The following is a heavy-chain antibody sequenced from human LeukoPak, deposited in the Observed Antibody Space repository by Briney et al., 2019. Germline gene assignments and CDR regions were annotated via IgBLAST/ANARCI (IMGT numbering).Heavy chain of an antibody. CDR2: INSDGSST. D-gene: IGHD6-13*01. J-gene: IGHJ3*02. V-gene: IGHV3-74*01. CDR3: ARDAHRGYSSSWCGPFHFVI. CDR1: GFTFSSYW. Sequence: QPGGSLRLSCAASGFTFSSYWMPWVRQAPGKGLVWVSRINSDGSSTSYADSVKGRFTISRDNAKNTLYLQMNSLRAEDTAVYYCARDAHRGYSSSWCGPFHFVIWGQGTMVTVSS.